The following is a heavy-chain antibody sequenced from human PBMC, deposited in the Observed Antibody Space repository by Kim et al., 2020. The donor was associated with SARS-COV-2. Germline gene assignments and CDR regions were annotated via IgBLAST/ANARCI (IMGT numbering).Heavy chain of an antibody. V-gene: IGHV3-23*01. J-gene: IGHJ6*02. Sequence: FTISRDNSKNTLYLQMNSLRAEDTAVYYCAKIAVEGLYYDIFYYYYGMDVWGQGTTVTVSS. D-gene: IGHD3-9*01. CDR3: AKIAVEGLYYDIFYYYYGMDV.